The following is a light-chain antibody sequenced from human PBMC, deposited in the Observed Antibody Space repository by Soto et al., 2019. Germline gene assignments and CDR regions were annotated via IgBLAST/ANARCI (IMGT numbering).Light chain of an antibody. CDR3: QQTYTPPRT. V-gene: IGKV1-39*01. Sequence: DILMTQSPSSLSASVVDRVTITCLASQRISTYLNWYQQKPGKAPNLLIWDASTLQSGVPSRFSGSGSGTDFTLTISSLQVEDSATYYCQQTYTPPRTFGQGTKVDIK. CDR1: QRISTY. J-gene: IGKJ1*01. CDR2: DAS.